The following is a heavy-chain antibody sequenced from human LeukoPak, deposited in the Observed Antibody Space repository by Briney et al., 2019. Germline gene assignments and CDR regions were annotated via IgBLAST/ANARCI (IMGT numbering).Heavy chain of an antibody. J-gene: IGHJ4*02. CDR3: ARENNDYGGKKAFDY. CDR2: IHYSGNT. CDR1: GGSSRSGDYF. V-gene: IGHV4-30-4*01. Sequence: SETLSLTCAVSGGSSRSGDYFWSWIRQPPGKGLEWFGHIHYSGNTYYNPSLKSRVSISVDTSKNQFSLKLSSVTAADTAVYYCARENNDYGGKKAFDYWGQGTLVTVSS. D-gene: IGHD4-23*01.